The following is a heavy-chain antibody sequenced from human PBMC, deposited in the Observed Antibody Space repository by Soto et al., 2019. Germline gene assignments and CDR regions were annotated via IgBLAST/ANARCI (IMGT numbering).Heavy chain of an antibody. Sequence: GESLKISCSTSGYTFRTFWIGWLRQMPGKGLEWMGLIYPDYSETKYSPSFEGQVTMSSDSYISTTYLQWSSLQASDTAIYYCARGRHNGGKGYFVFWAQGTLVTVST. CDR3: ARGRHNGGKGYFVF. CDR2: IYPDYSET. J-gene: IGHJ4*02. CDR1: GYTFRTFW. V-gene: IGHV5-51*01. D-gene: IGHD2-8*01.